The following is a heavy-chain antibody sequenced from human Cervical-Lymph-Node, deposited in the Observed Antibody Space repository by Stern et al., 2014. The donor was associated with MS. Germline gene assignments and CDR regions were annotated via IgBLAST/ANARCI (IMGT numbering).Heavy chain of an antibody. CDR1: GGSVHTYD. D-gene: IGHD3-3*01. V-gene: IGHV4-59*02. J-gene: IGHJ6*02. Sequence: QVQLQESGPELVKPSETLSLTCTVSGGSVHTYDWTWIRQPPGRGLEWIGFIYNSGNINYNPSLKSRVTLSTDTSKNVVFLNLRSVSAADTAEYFCARLRSGNYYYYGMDVWGQGTTVTVSS. CDR2: IYNSGNI. CDR3: ARLRSGNYYYYGMDV.